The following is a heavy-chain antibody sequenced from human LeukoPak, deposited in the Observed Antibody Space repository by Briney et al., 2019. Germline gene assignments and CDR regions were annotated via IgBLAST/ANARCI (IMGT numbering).Heavy chain of an antibody. CDR1: GFTFSSYG. CDR2: IRFDGSNK. J-gene: IGHJ4*02. Sequence: PGGSLRLSCAASGFTFSSYGMHWVRQAPGKGLEWVAFIRFDGSNKYYADSVKGRFTLSRDNSKSTLYLQMNSLRAEDTAVYYCARDQSGSWLYYFDYWGQGTLVTVSS. CDR3: ARDQSGSWLYYFDY. D-gene: IGHD6-13*01. V-gene: IGHV3-30*02.